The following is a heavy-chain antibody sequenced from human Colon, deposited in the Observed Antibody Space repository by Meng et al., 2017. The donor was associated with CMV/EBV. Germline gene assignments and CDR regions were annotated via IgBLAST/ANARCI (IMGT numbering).Heavy chain of an antibody. CDR2: IKQDGSET. CDR1: GFTFSSYW. D-gene: IGHD4-17*01. V-gene: IGHV3-7*01. Sequence: GESLKISCAASGFTFSSYWMSWVRQAPGKGLEWVANIKQDGSETYYVDSVKGRFTISRDNAKNSLYLQMNSLRAEDTAVYYCAGVAYDYGDRHFAYWGQGALVTVSS. CDR3: AGVAYDYGDRHFAY. J-gene: IGHJ4*02.